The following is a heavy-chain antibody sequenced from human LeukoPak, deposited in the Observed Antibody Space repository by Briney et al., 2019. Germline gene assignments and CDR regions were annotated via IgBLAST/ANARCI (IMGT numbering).Heavy chain of an antibody. CDR1: GGSISSSSYY. J-gene: IGHJ5*02. V-gene: IGHV4-39*07. D-gene: IGHD2-15*01. Sequence: SETLSLTCTVSGGSISSSSYYWGWIRQPPGKGLEWIGSIYYSGSTYYNPSLKSRVTISVDTSKNQFSLKLSSVTAADTAVYYCASHPDEDCSGGSCYSFDPWGQGTLVTVSS. CDR2: IYYSGST. CDR3: ASHPDEDCSGGSCYSFDP.